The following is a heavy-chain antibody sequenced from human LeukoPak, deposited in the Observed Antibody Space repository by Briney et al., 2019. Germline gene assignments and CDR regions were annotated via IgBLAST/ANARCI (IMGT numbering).Heavy chain of an antibody. CDR3: ARDLSQHFDWLLSGDT. D-gene: IGHD3-9*01. CDR1: GFTFNAYW. J-gene: IGHJ5*02. V-gene: IGHV3-7*04. CDR2: IKQDGSQK. Sequence: GGSLRLSCAGPGFTFNAYWMTWVRQPPGKGLEWVANIKQDGSQKYYVDSVKGRFTISRDNAKNSVYLQMNRLRAEYTAVYYCARDLSQHFDWLLSGDTWGQGTLVTVSS.